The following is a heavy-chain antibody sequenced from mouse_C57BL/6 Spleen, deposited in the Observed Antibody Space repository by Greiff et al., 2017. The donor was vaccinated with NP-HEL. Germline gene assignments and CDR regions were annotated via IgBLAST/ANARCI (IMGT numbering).Heavy chain of an antibody. J-gene: IGHJ4*01. V-gene: IGHV14-2*01. CDR1: GSNIKAYN. D-gene: IGHD4-1*02. Sequence: EVQLQQSGAELVKPGASVKLSCTASGSNIKAYNMHWVNQRTEQGLEWIGRIDPEDGETKYAPNFQGQATITADTPSNTAYLQLSSLTSEDTAVYYCAHFNWDYYAMDYWGQGTSVTVSS. CDR2: IDPEDGET. CDR3: AHFNWDYYAMDY.